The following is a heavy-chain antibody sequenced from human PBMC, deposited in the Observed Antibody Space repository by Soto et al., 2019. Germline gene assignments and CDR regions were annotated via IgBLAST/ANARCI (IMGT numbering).Heavy chain of an antibody. J-gene: IGHJ4*02. V-gene: IGHV4-34*01. CDR2: INHSGST. CDR1: GGSFSGYY. CDR3: ARGGIAAAGRGYYFDY. Sequence: QVQLQQWGAGLLKPSETLSLTCAVYGGSFSGYYWSWIRQPPGKGLEWIGEINHSGSTNYNPSLKSRVTKSVDTSKNQFSLKLSSVPAADTAVYYCARGGIAAAGRGYYFDYWGQGTLVTVSS. D-gene: IGHD6-13*01.